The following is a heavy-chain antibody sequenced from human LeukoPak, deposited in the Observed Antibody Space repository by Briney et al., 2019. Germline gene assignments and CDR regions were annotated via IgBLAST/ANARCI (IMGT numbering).Heavy chain of an antibody. Sequence: SETLSLTCTVSGGSISSYYWSWIRQPPGKGLEWIGYIYSSGSTNYNPSLKSRITISVDTSKNQFSLKLSSVTAADTAVYYCARAPLYDFWSGYPNAFDIWGQGTMVTVSS. CDR3: ARAPLYDFWSGYPNAFDI. CDR2: IYSSGST. J-gene: IGHJ3*02. D-gene: IGHD3-3*01. CDR1: GGSISSYY. V-gene: IGHV4-59*01.